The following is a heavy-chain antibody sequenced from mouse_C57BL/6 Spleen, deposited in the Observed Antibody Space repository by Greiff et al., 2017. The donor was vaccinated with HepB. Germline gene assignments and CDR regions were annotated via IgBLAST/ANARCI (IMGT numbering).Heavy chain of an antibody. J-gene: IGHJ4*01. CDR1: GYSFTGYF. CDR3: ARGGYSNPPMDY. Sequence: VQLKQSGPELVKPGDSVKISCKASGYSFTGYFMNWVMQSHGKSLEWIGRINPYNGDTFYNQKFKGKATLTVDKSSSTAHMELRSLTSEDSAVYYCARGGYSNPPMDYWGQGTSVTVSS. V-gene: IGHV1-20*01. CDR2: INPYNGDT. D-gene: IGHD2-5*01.